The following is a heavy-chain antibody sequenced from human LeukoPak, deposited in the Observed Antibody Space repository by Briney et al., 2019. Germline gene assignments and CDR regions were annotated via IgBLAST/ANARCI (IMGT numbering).Heavy chain of an antibody. V-gene: IGHV1-18*01. D-gene: IGHD6-13*01. CDR3: VRDTSSSWLGSF. CDR1: GYTFTSYA. Sequence: GASVKVSCKASGYTFTSYALNWVRQAPGQGLEWMGWITAYNGNTNYAPNFRDRLTMTTDTSTSTVYMELRSLRSDDTAMYYCVRDTSSSWLGSFWGQGTLVTVSS. J-gene: IGHJ4*02. CDR2: ITAYNGNT.